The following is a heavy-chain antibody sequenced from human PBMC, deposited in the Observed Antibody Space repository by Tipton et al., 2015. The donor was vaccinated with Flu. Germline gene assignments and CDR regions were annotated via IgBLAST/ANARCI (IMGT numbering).Heavy chain of an antibody. CDR2: IFHSGNT. Sequence: GLVKPSETLSLTCGVSGDSIRSSNYYWGWIRQPPGKGLEWIGNIFHSGNTYLNPSLKSRVTISIDTSKNQFSLKLSSVTAADTAVYFCVRRDYSNYVSDPKNWFDSWGQGTLVTVSS. J-gene: IGHJ5*01. CDR3: VRRDYSNYVSDPKNWFDS. D-gene: IGHD4-11*01. V-gene: IGHV4-38-2*01. CDR1: GDSIRSSNYY.